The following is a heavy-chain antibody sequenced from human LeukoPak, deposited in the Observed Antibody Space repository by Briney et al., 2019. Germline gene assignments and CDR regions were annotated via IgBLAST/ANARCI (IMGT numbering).Heavy chain of an antibody. Sequence: SETLSLTCTVSGGSISSSSYSWGWIRQPPGKGLEWIGEINHSGSTNYNPSLKSRVTISVDKSKNQFSLKLSSVTAADTAVYYCARVYYDGAFDYWGQGTLVTVSS. CDR1: GGSISSSSYS. D-gene: IGHD3-22*01. CDR2: INHSGST. CDR3: ARVYYDGAFDY. J-gene: IGHJ4*02. V-gene: IGHV4-39*07.